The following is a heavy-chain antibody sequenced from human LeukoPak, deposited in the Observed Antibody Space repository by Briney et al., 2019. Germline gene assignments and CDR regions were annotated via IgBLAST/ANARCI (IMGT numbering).Heavy chain of an antibody. V-gene: IGHV4-38-2*01. CDR2: NYHSGST. J-gene: IGHJ4*02. CDR3: ARVMPGYFDY. CDR1: GYSISSGYY. Sequence: PSETLSLTCGVSGYSISSGYYWGWIRQPPGKGLEWIGNNYHSGSTFYNPSLMGRVTISVDTSKNQFSLNLNSVTAADTAVYYGARVMPGYFDYWGQGTLVTVSS. D-gene: IGHD2-2*01.